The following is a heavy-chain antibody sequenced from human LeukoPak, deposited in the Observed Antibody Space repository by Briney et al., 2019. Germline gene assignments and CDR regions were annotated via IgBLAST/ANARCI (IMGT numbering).Heavy chain of an antibody. J-gene: IGHJ4*02. D-gene: IGHD3-3*01. CDR2: ISAYNGNT. CDR3: ARGVRSGYYFGAYFDY. CDR1: GYTFTSYY. Sequence: ASVKVSCKASGYTFTSYYMHWVRQAPGQGLEWMGWISAYNGNTNYAQKLQGRVTMTTDTSTSTAYMELRSLRSDDTAVYYCARGVRSGYYFGAYFDYWGQGTLVTVSS. V-gene: IGHV1-18*04.